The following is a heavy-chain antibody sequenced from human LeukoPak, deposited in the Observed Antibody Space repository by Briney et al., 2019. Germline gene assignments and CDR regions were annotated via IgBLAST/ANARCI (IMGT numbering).Heavy chain of an antibody. Sequence: ASVKVSCKASGYTFTSYGISWVRQAPGQGLEWMGWINPNSGGTNYAQKFQGRVTMTRDTSISTAYMELSRLRSDDTAVYYCASSIVGATIDPWGQGTLVTVSS. CDR1: GYTFTSYG. D-gene: IGHD1-26*01. J-gene: IGHJ5*02. CDR2: INPNSGGT. V-gene: IGHV1-2*02. CDR3: ASSIVGATIDP.